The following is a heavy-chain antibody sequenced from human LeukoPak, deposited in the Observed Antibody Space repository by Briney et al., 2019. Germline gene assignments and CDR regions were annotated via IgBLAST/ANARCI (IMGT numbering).Heavy chain of an antibody. Sequence: GGSLGLSCAASGFTFGTYAMHWVPQAPGKGLEYVSAISSNGRITYYADSVKGRFTVSRDNSKNILYLQMGSLRTEDTAVYYCARVSGWYWFDNWGQGTLVTVSS. D-gene: IGHD6-19*01. V-gene: IGHV3-64*02. CDR2: ISSNGRIT. J-gene: IGHJ4*02. CDR3: ARVSGWYWFDN. CDR1: GFTFGTYA.